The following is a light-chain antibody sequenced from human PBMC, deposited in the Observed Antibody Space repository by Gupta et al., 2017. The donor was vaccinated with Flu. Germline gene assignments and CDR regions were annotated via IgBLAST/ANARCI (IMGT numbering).Light chain of an antibody. Sequence: QSVLTQPPSVSGASGQRVTISCTGSSSNIGSGYDVHWYQQLPGTAPKLLIYRHTSRPSGVPDRFSGSTSGTSASLAVTGLQTEDEAYYYCQSYDSLSGSVFGGGTKLTVL. CDR2: RHT. CDR3: QSYDSLSGSV. V-gene: IGLV1-40*01. CDR1: SSNIGSGYD. J-gene: IGLJ2*01.